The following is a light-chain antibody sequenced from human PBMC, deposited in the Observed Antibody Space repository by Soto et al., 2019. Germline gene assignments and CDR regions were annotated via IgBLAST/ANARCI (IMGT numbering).Light chain of an antibody. CDR1: QNIDIY. CDR2: GAS. J-gene: IGKJ1*01. V-gene: IGKV1-39*01. Sequence: DIQMTQSPSSLSASVGDTVTMPCPPSQNIDIYLNWYQQKPGTAPKVLISGASNLQRGVPSRFSGSGSGTDFTLTINNLQPEDFASYFCQQTFNSPPWTFGQGTKVDI. CDR3: QQTFNSPPWT.